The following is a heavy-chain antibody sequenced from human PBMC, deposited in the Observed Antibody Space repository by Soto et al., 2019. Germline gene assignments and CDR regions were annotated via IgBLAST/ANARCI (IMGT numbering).Heavy chain of an antibody. CDR2: IYHSGST. D-gene: IGHD4-4*01. V-gene: IGHV4-30-2*01. J-gene: IGHJ4*02. CDR1: GGSINTATHS. Sequence: QLQLQESGSGLVKPSQTLSLTCAVSGGSINTATHSWSWIRQPPGKGLEWIGYIYHSGSTYYNPYVKSRHTISIDKSNTQFCRRLSSVTAADTAVYYGARGGGVTTTGDDYWGQGILVTVSS. CDR3: ARGGGVTTTGDDY.